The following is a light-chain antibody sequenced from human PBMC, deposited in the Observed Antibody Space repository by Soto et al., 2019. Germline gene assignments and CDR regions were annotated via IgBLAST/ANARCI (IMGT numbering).Light chain of an antibody. CDR3: QQYFSPPRYT. J-gene: IGKJ2*01. Sequence: IVMTQSPDSLAVSLGERATINCKSSQNLLSSSNSNHYLSWYRQKPGKAPKLLIYWASSREPGVHERVSASGSATDFTLTISNLQAEHGAVYYFQQYFSPPRYTFGQGTKQEIK. V-gene: IGKV4-1*01. CDR2: WAS. CDR1: QNLLSSSNSNHY.